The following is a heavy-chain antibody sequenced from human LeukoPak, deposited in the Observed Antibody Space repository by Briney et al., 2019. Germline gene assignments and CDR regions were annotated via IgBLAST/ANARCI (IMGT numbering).Heavy chain of an antibody. CDR1: GGINRSYF. Sequence: SETLSLTCPVTGGINRSYFWNWIRQPPGKGLEWIGYIYYSGSTNYNPSLTRRVTISVDTSKNQFSLTLSSVTAADTAVYYCARERAYCCGEFPFYIWGHGETFTVSS. CDR2: IYYSGST. J-gene: IGHJ3*02. V-gene: IGHV4-59*01. CDR3: ARERAYCCGEFPFYI. D-gene: IGHD2-21*01.